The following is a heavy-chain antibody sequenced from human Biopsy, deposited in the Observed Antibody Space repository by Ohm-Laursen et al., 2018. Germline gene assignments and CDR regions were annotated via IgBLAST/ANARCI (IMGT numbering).Heavy chain of an antibody. CDR1: GGSITTSG. Sequence: SSVKVSCKASGGSITTSGISWVRQAPGQGLEWVGRINPILGILDYAQRLKDRVTITADKSTNTAYMQLSRLTSEDTAFYYCTSLYSGTYVGSDYWGQGTLVTVSS. D-gene: IGHD1-26*01. CDR2: INPILGIL. J-gene: IGHJ4*02. V-gene: IGHV1-69*04. CDR3: TSLYSGTYVGSDY.